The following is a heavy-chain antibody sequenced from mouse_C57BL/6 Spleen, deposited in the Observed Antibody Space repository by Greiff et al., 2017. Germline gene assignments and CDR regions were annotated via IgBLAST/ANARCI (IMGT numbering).Heavy chain of an antibody. J-gene: IGHJ4*01. CDR3: ARGGVYYGNRYAMDY. D-gene: IGHD2-1*01. CDR1: GYTFTNYW. V-gene: IGHV1-63*01. CDR2: IYPGGGYT. Sequence: VQLQQSGAELVRPGTSVKMSCKASGYTFTNYWIGWAKQRPGHGLEWIGDIYPGGGYTNYNEKFKGKATLTADKSSSTAYMQFSSLTSEDSAIYYCARGGVYYGNRYAMDYWGQGTSVTVSS.